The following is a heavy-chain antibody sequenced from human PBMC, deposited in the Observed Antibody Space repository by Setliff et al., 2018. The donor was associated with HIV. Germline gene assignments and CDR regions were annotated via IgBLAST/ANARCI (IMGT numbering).Heavy chain of an antibody. CDR2: IYISGTT. V-gene: IGHV4-4*09. CDR3: ARETYYYDNPQYYYYYMDV. CDR1: GGSISTSY. Sequence: SETLSLTCTVSGGSISTSYWNWIRQPPGKGLDWIAYIYISGTTNYNPSLKSRVTISLDTSRNQFSLKLGSVTAADTAMYYCARETYYYDNPQYYYYYMDVWGKGTTVTVSS. J-gene: IGHJ6*03. D-gene: IGHD3-22*01.